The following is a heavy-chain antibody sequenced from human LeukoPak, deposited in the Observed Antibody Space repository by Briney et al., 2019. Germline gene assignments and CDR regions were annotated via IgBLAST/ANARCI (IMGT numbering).Heavy chain of an antibody. J-gene: IGHJ4*02. Sequence: SETLSLTCTVSGVSISSYHWTWIRQPPGEGLEWIGHIYNSGSTNYNPSLRGRVTISLDTSKNQVSLKLSSVTAADTAMYYCARKDGGGWGQGALVTVSS. CDR1: GVSISSYH. V-gene: IGHV4-59*01. CDR2: IYNSGST. D-gene: IGHD5-24*01. CDR3: ARKDGGG.